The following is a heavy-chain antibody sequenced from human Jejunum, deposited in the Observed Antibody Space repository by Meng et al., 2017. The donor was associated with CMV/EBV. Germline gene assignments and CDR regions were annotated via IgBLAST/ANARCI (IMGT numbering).Heavy chain of an antibody. Sequence: TVSGASISTYYWGWIRQSPEKGLEWIVYYSGSTNYNPSLRSRVTMALDTSKNQLSLRLSFVTVEDTAVYYCARDPKASSWYHFDYWGQGMLVTVSS. J-gene: IGHJ4*02. D-gene: IGHD6-13*01. CDR2: YYSGST. V-gene: IGHV4-59*01. CDR3: ARDPKASSWYHFDY. CDR1: GASISTYY.